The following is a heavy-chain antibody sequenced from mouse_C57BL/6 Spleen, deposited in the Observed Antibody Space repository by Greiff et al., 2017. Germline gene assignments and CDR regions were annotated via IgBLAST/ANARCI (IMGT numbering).Heavy chain of an antibody. D-gene: IGHD1-1*01. V-gene: IGHV3-6*01. Sequence: DVKLQESGPGLVKPSQSLSLTCSVTGYSITSGYYWNWIRQFPGNKLEWMGYISYDGSNNYNPSLKNRISITRDTSKNQFFLKLNSVTTEDTATYYCARDHYGGVAYWGQGTLVTVSA. CDR2: ISYDGSN. CDR3: ARDHYGGVAY. J-gene: IGHJ3*01. CDR1: GYSITSGYY.